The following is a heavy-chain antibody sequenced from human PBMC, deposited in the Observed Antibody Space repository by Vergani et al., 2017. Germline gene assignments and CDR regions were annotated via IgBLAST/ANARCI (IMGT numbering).Heavy chain of an antibody. Sequence: QVQLVQSGAEVKKPGASVKVSCKASGYTFTSYYMHWVRQAPGQGLEWMGIINPSGGSTSYAQKFQGRVTMTRDTSTRTVYMELSSLRSEDTAVYYCARDPQWLDHFDYWGQGTLVTVSS. CDR2: INPSGGST. CDR1: GYTFTSYY. J-gene: IGHJ4*02. V-gene: IGHV1-46*01. CDR3: ARDPQWLDHFDY. D-gene: IGHD6-19*01.